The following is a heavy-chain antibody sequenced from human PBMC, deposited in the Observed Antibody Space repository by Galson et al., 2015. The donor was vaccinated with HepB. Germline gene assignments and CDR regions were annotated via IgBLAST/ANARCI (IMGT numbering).Heavy chain of an antibody. Sequence: SVKVSCKASGYTFTSYGISWVRQAPGQGLEWMGWISAYNGNTNYAQKLQGRVTMTTDTSTSTAYMELRSLRSDDTAVYYCARDGGVLWFGELSEYGMDVWGQGTTVTVSS. V-gene: IGHV1-18*04. D-gene: IGHD3-10*01. J-gene: IGHJ6*02. CDR2: ISAYNGNT. CDR1: GYTFTSYG. CDR3: ARDGGVLWFGELSEYGMDV.